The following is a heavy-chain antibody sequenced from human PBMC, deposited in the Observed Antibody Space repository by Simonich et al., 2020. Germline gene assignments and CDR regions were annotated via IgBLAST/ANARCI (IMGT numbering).Heavy chain of an antibody. D-gene: IGHD2-15*01. J-gene: IGHJ4*02. Sequence: QVQLVQSEAEVKKPGASVKVSCKASGYTFTSYVFRWVGQAPGQGLEGMGWINAYNGNTKDAQKIQDRVTMTTRTATSTAYMELRSLRSDDTAVYYCARASRGTWWYYYFDYWGQGTLVTVSS. V-gene: IGHV1-18*01. CDR2: INAYNGNT. CDR1: GYTFTSYV. CDR3: ARASRGTWWYYYFDY.